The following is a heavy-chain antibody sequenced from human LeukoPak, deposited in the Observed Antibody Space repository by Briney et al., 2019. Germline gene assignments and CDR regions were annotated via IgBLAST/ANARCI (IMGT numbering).Heavy chain of an antibody. CDR1: GGSISSGSYY. V-gene: IGHV4-61*02. CDR3: ARAAVVLWFGEYNWFDP. CDR2: IYTSGST. J-gene: IGHJ5*02. Sequence: SETLSLTCTVSGGSISSGSYYWSWIRQPAGKGLEWIGRIYTSGSTNYNPSLKSRVTISVDTSKNRFSLKLSSVTAADTAVYYCARAAVVLWFGEYNWFDPWGQGTLVTVSS. D-gene: IGHD3-10*01.